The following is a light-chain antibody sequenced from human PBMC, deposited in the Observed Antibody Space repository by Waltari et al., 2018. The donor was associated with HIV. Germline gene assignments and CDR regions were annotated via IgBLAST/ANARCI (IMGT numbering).Light chain of an antibody. CDR2: EVI. Sequence: QSALTHPRSVSGSPGQSVTLSCTVTTGAVGGYDSVPWYLLHPGNVPKRISYEVIKRPSGVPDRFSGSKSGNTASLTISGLQTEDEADYFCCSYAGTYTYVLFGGGTKLTVL. V-gene: IGLV2-11*01. CDR1: TGAVGGYDS. CDR3: CSYAGTYTYVL. J-gene: IGLJ3*02.